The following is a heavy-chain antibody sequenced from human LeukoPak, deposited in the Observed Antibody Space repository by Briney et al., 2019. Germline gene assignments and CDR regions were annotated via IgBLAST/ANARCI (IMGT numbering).Heavy chain of an antibody. Sequence: SQTLSLTCTVSGGSTSSGSYYWSWIRQPAGKGLEWIGRIYTSGSTNYNPSLKSRVTISVDTSKNQFSLKLSSVTAADTAVYYCASQDCGWFDPWGQGTLVTVSS. CDR1: GGSTSSGSYY. V-gene: IGHV4-61*02. J-gene: IGHJ5*02. CDR2: IYTSGST. CDR3: ASQDCGWFDP. D-gene: IGHD2-21*02.